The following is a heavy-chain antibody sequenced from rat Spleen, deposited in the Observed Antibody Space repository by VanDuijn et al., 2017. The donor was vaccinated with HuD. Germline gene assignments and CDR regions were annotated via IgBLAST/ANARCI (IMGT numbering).Heavy chain of an antibody. V-gene: IGHV5-29*01. CDR1: RFTFNNYG. CDR3: ARRHYGYTDYFDY. CDR2: ISFEGTNT. D-gene: IGHD1-9*01. Sequence: EVQLVESGGGLVQPGRSLKLSCAASRFTFNNYGMAWVRQAPKEGLEWVASISFEGTNTYYGDSVKGRFTISRDNEKSILSLQVDSLRSEDTATYYCARRHYGYTDYFDYWGQGVMVTVSS. J-gene: IGHJ2*01.